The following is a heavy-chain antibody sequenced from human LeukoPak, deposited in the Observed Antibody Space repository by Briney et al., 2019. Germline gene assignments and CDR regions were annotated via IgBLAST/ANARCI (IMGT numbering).Heavy chain of an antibody. CDR2: IYYSGST. Sequence: SETLSLTCTVSGGSISSYYWSWIRQPPGKGLEWIGYIYYSGSTNYNPSLKSRVTISVDTSKNQFSLKLNSVTAADTAVYYCARGFRGYSYGLDYWGQGTLVTVSS. J-gene: IGHJ4*02. CDR1: GGSISSYY. V-gene: IGHV4-59*01. D-gene: IGHD5-18*01. CDR3: ARGFRGYSYGLDY.